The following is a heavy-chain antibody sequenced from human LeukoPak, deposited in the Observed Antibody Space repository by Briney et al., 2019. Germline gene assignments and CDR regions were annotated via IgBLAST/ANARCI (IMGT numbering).Heavy chain of an antibody. V-gene: IGHV1-18*01. CDR2: ISAYNGNT. Sequence: ASVKVSCKASGYTFTSYGISWVRQAPGQGLEWMGWISAYNGNTNYAQKLQGRVTMTTDTSASTAYMELSSLRSEDTAVYYCARGSLGYCSGGSCYPPYYFDYWGQGTLVTVSS. CDR1: GYTFTSYG. D-gene: IGHD2-15*01. J-gene: IGHJ4*02. CDR3: ARGSLGYCSGGSCYPPYYFDY.